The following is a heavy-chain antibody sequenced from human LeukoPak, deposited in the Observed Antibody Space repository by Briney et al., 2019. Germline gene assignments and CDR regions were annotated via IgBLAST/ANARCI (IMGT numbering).Heavy chain of an antibody. V-gene: IGHV3-23*01. D-gene: IGHD2-2*01. Sequence: GGSLRLSCAASGFTFSSYAMSWVRQAPGKGLEWVSAISGSGGSTYYADSVKGRFTISRDNAKNSLYLQMNSLRAEDTAAYYCARDLGVVPAAMIDYWGQGTLVTVSS. CDR1: GFTFSSYA. CDR3: ARDLGVVPAAMIDY. J-gene: IGHJ4*02. CDR2: ISGSGGST.